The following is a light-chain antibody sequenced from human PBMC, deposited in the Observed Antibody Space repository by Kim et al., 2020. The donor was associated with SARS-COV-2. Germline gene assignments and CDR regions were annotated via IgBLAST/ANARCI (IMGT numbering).Light chain of an antibody. CDR2: RVS. Sequence: PVFSACRSSQSPVNRAGTTSLNWFQQRPGQSPRRLIYRVSNRDSGVPDRFSGSGSGTDFTLKIRRVEAEDVGVYYCVQGTHWPRTFGQGTKVDIK. V-gene: IGKV2-30*01. CDR3: VQGTHWPRT. J-gene: IGKJ2*01. CDR1: QSPVNRAGTTS.